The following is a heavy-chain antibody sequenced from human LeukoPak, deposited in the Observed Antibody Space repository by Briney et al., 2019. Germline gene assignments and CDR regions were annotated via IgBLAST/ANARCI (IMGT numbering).Heavy chain of an antibody. CDR2: INPNSGGT. CDR3: ARMAVNYDSSGYYNRYFDP. D-gene: IGHD3-22*01. J-gene: IGHJ5*02. V-gene: IGHV1-2*02. CDR1: GYTFTGYY. Sequence: ASVKVSCKASGYTFTGYYMHWVRQAPGQGLEGMGWINPNSGGTNYAQKFQGRVTMTRDTSISTAYMELSRLRSDDTAVYYCARMAVNYDSSGYYNRYFDPWGQGTLVTVSS.